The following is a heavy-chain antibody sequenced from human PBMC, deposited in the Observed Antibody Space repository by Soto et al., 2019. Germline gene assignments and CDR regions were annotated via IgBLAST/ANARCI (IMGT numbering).Heavy chain of an antibody. Sequence: EVQLVESGGGLVQPGGSLRLSCAASGFTFSSYSMNWVRQAPGKGLEWVSYISSSSSTIYYADSVKGRFTIPRDNAKNALYLQMNNLTDEDTAVYYCARSWVGATKGAFDIWGQGTMVTVSS. V-gene: IGHV3-48*02. J-gene: IGHJ3*02. CDR1: GFTFSSYS. CDR3: ARSWVGATKGAFDI. D-gene: IGHD1-26*01. CDR2: ISSSSSTI.